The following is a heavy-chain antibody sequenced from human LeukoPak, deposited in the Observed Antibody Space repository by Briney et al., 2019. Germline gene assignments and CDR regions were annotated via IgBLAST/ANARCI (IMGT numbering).Heavy chain of an antibody. CDR1: GGTFSSYA. J-gene: IGHJ5*02. V-gene: IGHV1-69*05. CDR3: ARGRTTVTTALAVNWFDP. CDR2: IIPIFGTA. Sequence: SVKVSCKASGGTFSSYAISWVRQAPGQGLEWMGRIIPIFGTANYAQKFQGRVTITTDESTSTAYMELSSLRSEDTAVYYCARGRTTVTTALAVNWFDPWGQGTLVTVSS. D-gene: IGHD4-17*01.